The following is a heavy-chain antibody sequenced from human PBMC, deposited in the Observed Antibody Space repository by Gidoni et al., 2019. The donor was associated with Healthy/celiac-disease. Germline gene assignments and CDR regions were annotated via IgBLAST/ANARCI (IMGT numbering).Heavy chain of an antibody. CDR3: ARVVAVAGGGDAFDI. CDR2: INPSGGST. D-gene: IGHD6-19*01. CDR1: GYTFTSYY. J-gene: IGHJ3*02. Sequence: QVQLVQSGAEVKKPGASVKVSCKASGYTFTSYYMHWVRQAPGQGLEWMGIINPSGGSTSYAQKFQGRVTMTRDTSTSTVYMELSSLRSEDTAVYYCARVVAVAGGGDAFDIWGQGTMVTVSS. V-gene: IGHV1-46*01.